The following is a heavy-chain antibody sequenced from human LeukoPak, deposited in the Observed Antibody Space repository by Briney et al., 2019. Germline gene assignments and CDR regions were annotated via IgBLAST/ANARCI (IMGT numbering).Heavy chain of an antibody. CDR2: IYPGDSDT. CDR3: AREGNTRHYMDV. D-gene: IGHD2-15*01. J-gene: IGHJ6*03. Sequence: GESLKISCKASGYTFTRYWIGWARQVPGKGLEWMGIIYPGDSDTTYSPSFRGQVTISADKSSSIIYLQWSSLKAPDTAMYYCAREGNTRHYMDVWGKGTTVSVS. CDR1: GYTFTRYW. V-gene: IGHV5-51*01.